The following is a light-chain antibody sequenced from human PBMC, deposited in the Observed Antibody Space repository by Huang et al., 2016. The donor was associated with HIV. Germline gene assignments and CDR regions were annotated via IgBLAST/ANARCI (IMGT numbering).Light chain of an antibody. Sequence: DIQMTQSPSTLSASVGDRVTITCRASQSISSWLAWYQQKPGKAPNLLIYNASSLKSGVPSRFSGGGSGAEFTLTISSLQPDDFATDYCRQYNSYSRTFGQGTKVEI. CDR1: QSISSW. CDR3: RQYNSYSRT. V-gene: IGKV1-5*03. CDR2: NAS. J-gene: IGKJ1*01.